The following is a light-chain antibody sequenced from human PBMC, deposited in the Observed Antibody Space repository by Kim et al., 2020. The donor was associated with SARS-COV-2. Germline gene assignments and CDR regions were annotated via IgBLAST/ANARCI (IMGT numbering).Light chain of an antibody. J-gene: IGLJ2*01. CDR2: GKN. CDR1: SLRSYY. Sequence: LGQTVRITCQGDSLRSYYASWYQQKPGQAPVLVIYGKNNWPSGIPDRFSGSSSGNTASLTIAGDQAEDEADYYCNSRDSSGNHPVVFGGGTQLTVL. V-gene: IGLV3-19*01. CDR3: NSRDSSGNHPVV.